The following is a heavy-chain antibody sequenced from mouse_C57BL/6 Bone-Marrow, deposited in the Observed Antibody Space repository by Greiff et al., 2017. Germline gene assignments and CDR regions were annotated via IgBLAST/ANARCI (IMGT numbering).Heavy chain of an antibody. CDR1: GYTFTSYW. J-gene: IGHJ2*01. CDR3: TSLGGYYFDY. CDR2: IHPNSGST. Sequence: QVQLQQPGAELVKPGASVKLSCKASGYTFTSYWMHWVKQRPGQGLEWIGMIHPNSGSTNYNEKFKSKATLTVDKSSSTAYMQLSSLTSEDSAVYYCTSLGGYYFDYWGQGTTLTVSS. D-gene: IGHD1-1*02. V-gene: IGHV1-64*01.